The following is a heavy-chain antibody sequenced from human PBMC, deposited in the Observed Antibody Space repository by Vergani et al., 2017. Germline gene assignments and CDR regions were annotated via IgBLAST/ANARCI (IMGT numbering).Heavy chain of an antibody. CDR2: ISARYPST. D-gene: IGHD3-22*01. V-gene: IGHV3-23*04. Sequence: EVQLVESGGGLVQPGGSLRLSCAASGFTFSRYDMHWVRQAPGKGLEWVSAISARYPSTYYADSVKGRFTISRDNSKNMLYLQMNSLRAEDTAVYYCARLSYDTTPYLQGGYDCWGQGTLVSVSS. CDR1: GFTFSRYD. J-gene: IGHJ4*02. CDR3: ARLSYDTTPYLQGGYDC.